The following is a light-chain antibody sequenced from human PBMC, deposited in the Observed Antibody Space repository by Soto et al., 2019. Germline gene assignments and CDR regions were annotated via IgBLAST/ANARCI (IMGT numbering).Light chain of an antibody. CDR1: QSVFFNSSNKNY. CDR3: QQYYNIPPT. CDR2: WAS. J-gene: IGKJ1*01. V-gene: IGKV4-1*01. Sequence: DIVMTQSPDSLAVSLGERATINCKSSQSVFFNSSNKNYLAWYQQTPGQPPRLLIYWASTRESGVPDRFSGSGSGTDFTLTISSLQAEDVAVYYCQQYYNIPPTFGQGTKVEI.